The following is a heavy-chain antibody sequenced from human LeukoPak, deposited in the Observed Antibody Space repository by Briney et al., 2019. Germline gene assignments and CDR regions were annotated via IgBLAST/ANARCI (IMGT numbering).Heavy chain of an antibody. CDR2: INSAGSTT. V-gene: IGHV3-74*01. D-gene: IGHD3-16*01. CDR1: GFTFTNYW. Sequence: GGSLRLSCAASGFTFTNYWMHWVRQVPGEGLMWLSRINSAGSTTSYAGSVRGRFTISRDNAKNTLYLQLNTLRVEDTAVYYCARETWGGLDYRGQGTLVSVSS. J-gene: IGHJ4*02. CDR3: ARETWGGLDY.